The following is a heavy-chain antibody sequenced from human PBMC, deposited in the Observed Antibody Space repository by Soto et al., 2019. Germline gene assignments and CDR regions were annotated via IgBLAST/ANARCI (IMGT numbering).Heavy chain of an antibody. Sequence: VGSLKLSCAASGFTFSSYAMIWVVQAPGNGLEWVSAISGSGGSTYYADSVKGRFTISRDNSKNTLYLQMKSLRAEDTCVYYCAKDFSGVVVAARGPIDYWGHGTMVTVSS. D-gene: IGHD1-26*01. CDR3: AKDFSGVVVAARGPIDY. CDR1: GFTFSSYA. J-gene: IGHJ4*01. V-gene: IGHV3-23*01. CDR2: ISGSGGST.